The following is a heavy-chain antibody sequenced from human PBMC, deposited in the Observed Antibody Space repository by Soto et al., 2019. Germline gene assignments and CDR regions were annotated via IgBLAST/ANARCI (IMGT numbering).Heavy chain of an antibody. J-gene: IGHJ4*02. Sequence: GGSLRLSCEASGFTFSGYGMHWVRQAPGKGLEWVTIIWFDGSNTYYADSVKGRFTISRDNSKNTLYLQMNSLRAEDSAVYYCARSAYCTGGGCNSVYFDSWGQGTLVTVSS. V-gene: IGHV3-33*01. D-gene: IGHD2-15*01. CDR1: GFTFSGYG. CDR2: IWFDGSNT. CDR3: ARSAYCTGGGCNSVYFDS.